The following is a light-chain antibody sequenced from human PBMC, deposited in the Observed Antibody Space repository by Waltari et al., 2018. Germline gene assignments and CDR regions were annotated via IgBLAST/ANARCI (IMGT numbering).Light chain of an antibody. Sequence: QSALTQPRSVSGSPGQSVTLSCTGTSSDIGAYHYVSWYQQYPGKAPELMIYDVTKRPSGVPDRFSGSKSGNTASLTISGLQAEDEADYYCCSYAGSYTYWVFGGGTKLTVL. J-gene: IGLJ3*02. CDR2: DVT. V-gene: IGLV2-11*01. CDR3: CSYAGSYTYWV. CDR1: SSDIGAYHY.